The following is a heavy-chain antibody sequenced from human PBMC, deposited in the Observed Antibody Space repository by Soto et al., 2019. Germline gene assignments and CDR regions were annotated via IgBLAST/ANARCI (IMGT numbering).Heavy chain of an antibody. CDR2: IRSKAYGGTT. V-gene: IGHV3-49*03. Sequence: GGSLRLSCTASGWTFGDYAMSWFRQAPGKGLEWVGFIRSKAYGGTTEYAASVKGRFTISRDDSKSIAYLQMNSLKTEDTAVYYCTRDRVLLWFGKSYYYYGMDVWGQGTTVTVS. J-gene: IGHJ6*02. D-gene: IGHD3-10*01. CDR1: GWTFGDYA. CDR3: TRDRVLLWFGKSYYYYGMDV.